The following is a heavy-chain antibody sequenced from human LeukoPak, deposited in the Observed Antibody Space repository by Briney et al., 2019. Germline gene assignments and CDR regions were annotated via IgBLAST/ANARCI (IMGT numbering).Heavy chain of an antibody. Sequence: SETLSLTCTVSGGSISSSPYYWGWIRQPPGEGLVWIEAISNTGVTYYNPSLASRVTIFADTSKNNFSLNLRSVTAADTALYYCASAPRQASIGGLDYWGQGTLVTVSS. J-gene: IGHJ4*02. CDR2: ISNTGVT. CDR1: GGSISSSPYY. D-gene: IGHD3-16*01. V-gene: IGHV4-39*02. CDR3: ASAPRQASIGGLDY.